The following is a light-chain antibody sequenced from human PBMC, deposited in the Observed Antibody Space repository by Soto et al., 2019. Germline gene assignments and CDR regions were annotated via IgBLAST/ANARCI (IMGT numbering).Light chain of an antibody. V-gene: IGLV1-47*02. CDR1: STNIGSNY. Sequence: QSVLTQPPSASGTPGQRVTISCSGSSTNIGSNYVYWYQQVPGTAPKLLIYSNNQRPSGVPDRFSASKSGTSASLAISGLRSEDEAAYYCATWDDSLNNPVFGGGPKLTVL. CDR3: ATWDDSLNNPV. J-gene: IGLJ3*02. CDR2: SNN.